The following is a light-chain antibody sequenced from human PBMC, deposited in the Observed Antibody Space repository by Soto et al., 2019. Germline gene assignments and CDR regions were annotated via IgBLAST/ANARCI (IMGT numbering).Light chain of an antibody. CDR1: TATVVSGNN. Sequence: QAVVTQEPSLTLSPGGTGTLTCGSSTATVVSGNNPYWLQQKPGQAPRTLIYDTSNRHSWTPARFSGSLLGGKAALTRSGAQPEDEADYYCLLSYDGIRVFGGGTKVTVL. V-gene: IGLV7-46*01. J-gene: IGLJ3*02. CDR2: DTS. CDR3: LLSYDGIRV.